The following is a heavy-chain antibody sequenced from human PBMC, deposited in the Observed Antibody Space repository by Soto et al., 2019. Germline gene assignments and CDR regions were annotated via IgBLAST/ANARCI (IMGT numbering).Heavy chain of an antibody. J-gene: IGHJ3*02. Sequence: PGGSLRLSCAASGFTFDDYAMHWVRQAPGKGLEWVSGISWNSGSIGYADSVKGRFTISRGNAKNSLYLQMNSLRAEDTALYYCAKDKGATGTGGAFDIWGQGTMVTVSS. CDR1: GFTFDDYA. V-gene: IGHV3-9*01. CDR3: AKDKGATGTGGAFDI. CDR2: ISWNSGSI. D-gene: IGHD1-1*01.